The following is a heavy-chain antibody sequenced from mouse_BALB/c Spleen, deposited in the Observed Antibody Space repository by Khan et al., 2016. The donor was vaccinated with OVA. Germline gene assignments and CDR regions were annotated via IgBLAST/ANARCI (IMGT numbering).Heavy chain of an antibody. Sequence: VQLKESGPELVKPGASVKVSCKASGYSFTDYIMFWVKQSHGKSLEWIGYIDPYNGGTNHNQRFKGKATLTVDKSSSTAFMHLNSLTSEDSAVYYCALIYYYGSGFDYWGQGTTLTVSS. CDR1: GYSFTDYI. V-gene: IGHV1S135*01. CDR2: IDPYNGGT. D-gene: IGHD1-1*01. J-gene: IGHJ2*01. CDR3: ALIYYYGSGFDY.